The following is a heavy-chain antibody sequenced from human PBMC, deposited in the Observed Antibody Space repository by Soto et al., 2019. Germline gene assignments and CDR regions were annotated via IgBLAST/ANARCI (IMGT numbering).Heavy chain of an antibody. Sequence: QVQLQESGPGLVKPSQTLSLTCTVSGDSISSGGYYWSWIRQHPGKGLEWIGYIYYSGSTYYNPSLMRRVTMSVDTSKSLFSLKLSSVTAADTAVYYCARTDFGFNSDFWGQGTLVTVSS. CDR3: ARTDFGFNSDF. J-gene: IGHJ4*02. D-gene: IGHD1-20*01. CDR2: IYYSGST. CDR1: GDSISSGGYY. V-gene: IGHV4-31*03.